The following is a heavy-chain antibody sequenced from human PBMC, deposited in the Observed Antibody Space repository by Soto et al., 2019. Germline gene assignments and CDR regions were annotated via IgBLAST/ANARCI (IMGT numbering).Heavy chain of an antibody. CDR2: IKQDGSEK. Sequence: GGSLRLSCAASGFTFSSYWMSWVRQAPGKGLEWVANIKQDGSEKYYVDSVKGRFTISRDNAKNSLYLQMNSLRAEDTAVYYCARDGSGYSSSWYSTIYYYYYMDVWGKGTTVTVSS. J-gene: IGHJ6*03. CDR3: ARDGSGYSSSWYSTIYYYYYMDV. CDR1: GFTFSSYW. D-gene: IGHD6-13*01. V-gene: IGHV3-7*01.